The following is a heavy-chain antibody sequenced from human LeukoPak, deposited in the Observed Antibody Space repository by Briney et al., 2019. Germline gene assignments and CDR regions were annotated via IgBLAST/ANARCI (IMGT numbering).Heavy chain of an antibody. J-gene: IGHJ4*02. Sequence: ASVKVSCKASGGTFNSYAISWVRQAPGQGLEWMGGIIPIFGTANYAQKFQGRVTITAGESTSTAYMELSSLRSEDTAVYYCAGPEYQLLSHWGQGTLVTVSS. CDR1: GGTFNSYA. V-gene: IGHV1-69*13. CDR3: AGPEYQLLSH. D-gene: IGHD2-2*01. CDR2: IIPIFGTA.